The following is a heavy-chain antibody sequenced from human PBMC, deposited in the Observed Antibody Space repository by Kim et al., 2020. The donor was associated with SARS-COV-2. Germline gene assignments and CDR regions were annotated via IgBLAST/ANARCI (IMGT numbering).Heavy chain of an antibody. J-gene: IGHJ6*02. Sequence: SVKVSCKASGGTFSSYAISWVRQAPGQGLEWMGGIIPIFGTANYAQKFQGRVTITADESTSTAYMELSSLRSEDTAVYYCARDRCSGGSCYSNYYYGMDVWGQGTTVTVSS. V-gene: IGHV1-69*13. CDR1: GGTFSSYA. D-gene: IGHD2-15*01. CDR3: ARDRCSGGSCYSNYYYGMDV. CDR2: IIPIFGTA.